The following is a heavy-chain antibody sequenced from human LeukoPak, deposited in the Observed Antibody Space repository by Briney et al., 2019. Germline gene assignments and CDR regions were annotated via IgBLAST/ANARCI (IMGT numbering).Heavy chain of an antibody. CDR3: ARENSHHYDSSGTWAY. D-gene: IGHD3-22*01. J-gene: IGHJ4*02. CDR2: IYHSGST. Sequence: PSGTLSLTCAVSGGSISSSNWWSWVRQPPGKGLEWIGEIYHSGSTNYNPSLKSRVTISVDKSKNQFSLKLSSVTAADTAVYYCARENSHHYDSSGTWAYWGQGTLVTVSS. V-gene: IGHV4-4*02. CDR1: GGSISSSNW.